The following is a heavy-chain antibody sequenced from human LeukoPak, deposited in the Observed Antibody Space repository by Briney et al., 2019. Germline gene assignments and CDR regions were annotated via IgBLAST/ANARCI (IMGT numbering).Heavy chain of an antibody. V-gene: IGHV1-46*01. D-gene: IGHD6-13*01. Sequence: ASVKVSFKASGYTFTNYYMHWVRQAPGQGLEWMGIINPSGGSTSYAQKFQGRVTMTRDTSTSTVYMELSSLRSEDTAVYYCAREGPIAAAGTDAFDIWGQGTMVTVSS. CDR1: GYTFTNYY. J-gene: IGHJ3*02. CDR3: AREGPIAAAGTDAFDI. CDR2: INPSGGST.